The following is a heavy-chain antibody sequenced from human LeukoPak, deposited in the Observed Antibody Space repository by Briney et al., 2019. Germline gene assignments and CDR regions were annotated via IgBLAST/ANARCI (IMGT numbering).Heavy chain of an antibody. CDR1: GGSISSSSYY. CDR3: ARVTYGIDY. D-gene: IGHD2-8*01. V-gene: IGHV4-39*01. CDR2: IYYSGNT. J-gene: IGHJ4*02. Sequence: SETLSLTCTVSGGSISSSSYYWGWIRQPPGKGLEWIGSIYYSGNTYYNPSLKSRVTISVDTSKNQFSLKLSSVTAADTAVYYCARVTYGIDYWGQGTLVTVSS.